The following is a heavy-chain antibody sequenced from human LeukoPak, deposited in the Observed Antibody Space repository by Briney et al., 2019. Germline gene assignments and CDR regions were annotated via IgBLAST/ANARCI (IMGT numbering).Heavy chain of an antibody. D-gene: IGHD3-9*01. CDR2: INPNSGGT. CDR3: ARDADILTGPGY. V-gene: IGHV1-2*02. J-gene: IGHJ4*02. Sequence: ASVKVSCKASGYTFTSYYMHWVRQAPGQGLEWMGWINPNSGGTNYAQKFQGRVTMTRDTSISTAYMELSRLRSDDTAVYYCARDADILTGPGYWGQGTLVTVSS. CDR1: GYTFTSYY.